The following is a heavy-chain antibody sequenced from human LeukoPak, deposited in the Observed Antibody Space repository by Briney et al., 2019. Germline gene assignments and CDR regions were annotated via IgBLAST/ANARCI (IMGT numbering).Heavy chain of an antibody. CDR1: GGSISSYY. Sequence: SETLSLTCTVSGGSISSYYWSWIRQPPGKGLEWIGYIYYSGSTNYNPSLKSRVTISVDTSKNRFSLKLSSVTAADTAVYYCARGASSGYVLDYWGQGTLVTVSS. V-gene: IGHV4-59*01. J-gene: IGHJ4*02. CDR3: ARGASSGYVLDY. D-gene: IGHD3-22*01. CDR2: IYYSGST.